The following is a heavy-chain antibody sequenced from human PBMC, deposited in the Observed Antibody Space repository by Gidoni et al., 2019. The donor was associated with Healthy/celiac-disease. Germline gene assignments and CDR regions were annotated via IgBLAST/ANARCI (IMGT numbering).Heavy chain of an antibody. V-gene: IGHV5-51*03. CDR2: IYPGDSDT. CDR3: ASLRQQLVISDAFDI. D-gene: IGHD6-13*01. J-gene: IGHJ3*02. Sequence: EVQLVQSGAEVKKPGESLKISCKGSGYSFTSYWIGWVRQMPGKGLEWMGIIYPGDSDTRYSPSFQGQVTISADKSISTAYLQWSSLKASDTAMYYCASLRQQLVISDAFDIWGQGTMVTVSS. CDR1: GYSFTSYW.